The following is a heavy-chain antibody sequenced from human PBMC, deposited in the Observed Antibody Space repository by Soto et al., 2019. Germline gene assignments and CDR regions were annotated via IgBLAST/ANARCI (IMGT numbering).Heavy chain of an antibody. J-gene: IGHJ5*01. Sequence: AAVMCYFKASVYTFTNYVIRWLRQAPVQVLDCMVWISCNSRNTDYAQILQGRVTVTTDTSTTTAYMELRILRYDDTAVYYCATAYSHLPSPYXSNWYESWGHGTLVNVSS. V-gene: IGHV1-18*01. CDR3: ATAYSHLPSPYXSNWYES. D-gene: IGHD3-16*01. CDR2: ISCNSRNT. CDR1: VYTFTNYV.